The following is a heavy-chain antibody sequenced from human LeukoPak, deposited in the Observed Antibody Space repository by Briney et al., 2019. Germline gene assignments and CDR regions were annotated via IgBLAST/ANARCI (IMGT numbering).Heavy chain of an antibody. V-gene: IGHV3-21*06. Sequence: NPGGSLRLSXAASGFTFSSHSMNWVRQAPGKGLEWVSSISSSSSFIYYADSVKGRFTISRDNAKNSLYLQMNSLRAEDTAVYYCASRACTDGVCSFDYWGQGTLVTVSS. CDR3: ASRACTDGVCSFDY. D-gene: IGHD2-8*01. CDR2: ISSSSSFI. J-gene: IGHJ4*03. CDR1: GFTFSSHS.